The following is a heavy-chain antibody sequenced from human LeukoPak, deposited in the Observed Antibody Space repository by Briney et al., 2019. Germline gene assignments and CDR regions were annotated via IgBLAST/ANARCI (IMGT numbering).Heavy chain of an antibody. Sequence: GGSLRLSCAASGFTVSSNYMSWVRQAPGKGLEWVSVIYSGGSPYYADSVKGRFTISRDTSKNTLYLQMNSLRADDTAVYYCARDLCSGVSCYRPYGLDVWGQGTTVTVSS. CDR3: ARDLCSGVSCYRPYGLDV. J-gene: IGHJ6*02. CDR2: IYSGGSP. V-gene: IGHV3-53*01. CDR1: GFTVSSNY. D-gene: IGHD2-15*01.